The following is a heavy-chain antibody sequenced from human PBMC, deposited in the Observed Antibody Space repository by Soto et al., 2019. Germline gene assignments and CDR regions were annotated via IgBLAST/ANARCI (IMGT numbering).Heavy chain of an antibody. CDR2: IYYSGST. J-gene: IGHJ4*02. Sequence: ASETLSLTCTVSGGSISNYYWSWIRQPPGKGLEWIAYIYYSGSTNYNPSLKSRVTISLDTSKNQFSLKLSSVTAADTAVYYCARGEISGWYFDYWGQGTLVTVS. D-gene: IGHD6-19*01. CDR1: GGSISNYY. V-gene: IGHV4-59*12. CDR3: ARGEISGWYFDY.